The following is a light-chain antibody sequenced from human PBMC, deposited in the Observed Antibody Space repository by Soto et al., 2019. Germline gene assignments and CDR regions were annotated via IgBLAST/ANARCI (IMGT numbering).Light chain of an antibody. CDR3: CSYTDIALDVV. Sequence: QSVLTQPASVSGSPGQSITISCTGTSSDVGGYYYVSWYQHHPGKAPKLMIYQVSNRPSGVSNRFSGSKSGNTASLTISGVRPEDEADYYCCSYTDIALDVVFGGGTKLTVL. V-gene: IGLV2-14*01. J-gene: IGLJ2*01. CDR1: SSDVGGYYY. CDR2: QVS.